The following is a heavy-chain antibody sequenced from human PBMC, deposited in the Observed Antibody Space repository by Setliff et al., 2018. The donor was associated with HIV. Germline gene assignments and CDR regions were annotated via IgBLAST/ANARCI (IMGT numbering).Heavy chain of an antibody. J-gene: IGHJ6*03. Sequence: GASVKVSCKASGYTFNNYGISWVRQAPGQGLEWMGWINTHSGYTNYAQNVQGRVTVTMDTSTSTAYMGLWSLRCDDTAVYYCARARITMVRGVHRRGDYYYYMDVWGKGTTVTVSS. CDR3: ARARITMVRGVHRRGDYYYYMDV. CDR1: GYTFNNYG. D-gene: IGHD3-10*01. CDR2: INTHSGYT. V-gene: IGHV1-18*01.